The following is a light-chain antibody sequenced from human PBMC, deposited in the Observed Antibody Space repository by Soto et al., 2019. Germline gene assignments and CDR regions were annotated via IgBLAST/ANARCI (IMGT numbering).Light chain of an antibody. J-gene: IGKJ1*01. Sequence: DIQMTQSPSTLSASVGDRVTITCRASPSISTWLSWYQQKPGKAPKLLIYDASSLQSGVPSRFSGSGSGTEFTLTISSLQPDDFATYYCQQYNSYSGGTFGQGTKVEIK. CDR2: DAS. V-gene: IGKV1-5*01. CDR1: PSISTW. CDR3: QQYNSYSGGT.